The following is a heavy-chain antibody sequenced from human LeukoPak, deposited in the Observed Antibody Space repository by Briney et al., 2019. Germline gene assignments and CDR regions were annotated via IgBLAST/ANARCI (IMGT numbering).Heavy chain of an antibody. CDR2: ISSSSSYI. Sequence: GGSLRLSCAASGFTFSSYSMNWVRQAPGKGLEWVSSISSSSSYIYYADSVKGRFTISRDNAKNSLYLQMNSLRAEDTAVYYCARDGPGGSGSYDYWGQGTLVTVSS. J-gene: IGHJ4*02. CDR1: GFTFSSYS. D-gene: IGHD3-10*01. CDR3: ARDGPGGSGSYDY. V-gene: IGHV3-21*01.